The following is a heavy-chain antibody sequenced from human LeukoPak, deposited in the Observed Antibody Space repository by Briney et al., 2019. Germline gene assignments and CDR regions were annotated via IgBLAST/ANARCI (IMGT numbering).Heavy chain of an antibody. CDR3: ARDHRYYDSSGYYYSGNFDY. Sequence: VASVKVSCKASGYTFTSYGISRVRQAPGQGLEWMGWISAYNGNTNYAQNLQGRVTMTTDTSTSTAYMELRSLRSDDTAVYYCARDHRYYDSSGYYYSGNFDYWGQGTLVTVSS. J-gene: IGHJ4*02. D-gene: IGHD3-22*01. CDR2: ISAYNGNT. CDR1: GYTFTSYG. V-gene: IGHV1-18*01.